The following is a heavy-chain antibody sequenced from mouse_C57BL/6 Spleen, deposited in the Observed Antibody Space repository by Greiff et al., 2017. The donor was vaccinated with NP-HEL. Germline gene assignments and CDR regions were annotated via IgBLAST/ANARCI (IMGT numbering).Heavy chain of an antibody. Sequence: QVQLQQSGAELARPGASVTLSCKASGYTFTDYEMHWVKQTPVHGLEWIGAIDPETGGTAYNQKFKGKAILTADKSSSTAYMELRSLTSEDSAVYYCTRGYAMDYWGQGTSVTVSS. CDR2: IDPETGGT. V-gene: IGHV1-15*01. CDR3: TRGYAMDY. J-gene: IGHJ4*01. CDR1: GYTFTDYE.